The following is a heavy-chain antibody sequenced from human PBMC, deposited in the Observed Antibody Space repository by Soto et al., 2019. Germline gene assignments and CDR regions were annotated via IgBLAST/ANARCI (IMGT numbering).Heavy chain of an antibody. CDR3: ARDPSPYDSSGYYDTRIDY. CDR2: ISSSSSYI. CDR1: GFTFSSYS. J-gene: IGHJ4*02. V-gene: IGHV3-21*01. D-gene: IGHD3-22*01. Sequence: EVQLVESGGGLVKPGGSLRLSCAASGFTFSSYSMNWVRQAPGKGLEWGSSISSSSSYIYYADSVKGRFTISRDNAKNSLYLQMNSLRAEDTAVYYCARDPSPYDSSGYYDTRIDYWGQGTLVTVSS.